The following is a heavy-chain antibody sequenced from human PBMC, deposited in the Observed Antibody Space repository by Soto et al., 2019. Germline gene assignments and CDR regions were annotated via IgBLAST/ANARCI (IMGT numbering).Heavy chain of an antibody. J-gene: IGHJ4*02. Sequence: QLQLQESGSGLVKPSQTLSLTCAVSGGSISSGGYSWSWIRQPPGKGLEWIGYIYHSGSTYYNPSLKSRVTISVDRSKNQFSLKLSSVTAAHTAVYYCAGGIAARPLGYWGQGTLVTVSS. D-gene: IGHD6-6*01. V-gene: IGHV4-30-2*01. CDR1: GGSISSGGYS. CDR3: AGGIAARPLGY. CDR2: IYHSGST.